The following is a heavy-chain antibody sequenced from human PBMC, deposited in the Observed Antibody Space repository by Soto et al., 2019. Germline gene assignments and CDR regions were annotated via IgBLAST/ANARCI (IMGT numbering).Heavy chain of an antibody. CDR1: GFMFNSYA. CDR3: AKDGIRKDDY. J-gene: IGHJ4*02. CDR2: ISDSGTKT. Sequence: GGSLRLSCAASGFMFNSYAMTWVRQAPGKGLEWVSIISDSGTKTFYADSVKGCFAISRDTSKNTVYMQMNNLRAEDTALYYCAKDGIRKDDYWGQGAVVTVSS. V-gene: IGHV3-23*01.